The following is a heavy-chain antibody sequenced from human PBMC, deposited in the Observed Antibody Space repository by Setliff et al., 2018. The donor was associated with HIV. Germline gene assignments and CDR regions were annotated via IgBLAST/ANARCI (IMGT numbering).Heavy chain of an antibody. Sequence: ETLSLTCAVYGGSFSGYYWSWIRQPPGKGLEWIGEINHSGSTNYNPSLKSRVTISVDTSKNQFSLKLSSVTAADTAVYYCASRPGSGSYRNWFDPWGQGTLVTVSS. CDR1: GGSFSGYY. CDR3: ASRPGSGSYRNWFDP. J-gene: IGHJ5*02. CDR2: INHSGST. D-gene: IGHD1-26*01. V-gene: IGHV4-34*01.